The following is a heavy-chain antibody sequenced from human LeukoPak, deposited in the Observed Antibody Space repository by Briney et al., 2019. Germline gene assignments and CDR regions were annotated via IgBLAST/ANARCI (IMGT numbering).Heavy chain of an antibody. CDR2: IYYSGST. V-gene: IGHV4-59*01. CDR1: GGSISSYY. J-gene: IGHJ6*03. Sequence: SETLSLTCTVSGGSISSYYWSWIRQPPGKGLEWIGYIYYSGSTNYNPSLKSRVTISVDTSKNQSSLKLSSVTAADTAVYYCTRGSIAYYYMDVWGEGTTVTISS. D-gene: IGHD3-22*01. CDR3: TRGSIAYYYMDV.